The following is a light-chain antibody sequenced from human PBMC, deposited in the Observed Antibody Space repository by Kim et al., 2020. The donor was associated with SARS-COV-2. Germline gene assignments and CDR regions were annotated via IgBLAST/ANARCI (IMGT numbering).Light chain of an antibody. CDR1: SADVAAYDF. J-gene: IGLJ3*02. CDR3: TSYSHSTSNTWV. V-gene: IGLV2-14*03. CDR2: NVA. Sequence: ITLPCTGTSADVAAYDFVSWYQQYPGKTPKLMIYNVAKRPSGVSALFSGSKSGTTASLTISGLRAEDEGDYCCTSYSHSTSNTWVFVGGTQLTVL.